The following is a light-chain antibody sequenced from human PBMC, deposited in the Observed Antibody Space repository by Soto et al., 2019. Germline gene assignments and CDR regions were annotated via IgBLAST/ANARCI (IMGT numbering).Light chain of an antibody. Sequence: DIQMTQSPSTLSASVGDRVTITCRASQSISSWLAWYQQKPGKAPKLLIYKASTLKSGVPSRFRGSGSGTELTLTISSLQPDDFSTYYCQQYNSYWTFGQGTKVEIK. J-gene: IGKJ1*01. CDR1: QSISSW. V-gene: IGKV1-5*03. CDR3: QQYNSYWT. CDR2: KAS.